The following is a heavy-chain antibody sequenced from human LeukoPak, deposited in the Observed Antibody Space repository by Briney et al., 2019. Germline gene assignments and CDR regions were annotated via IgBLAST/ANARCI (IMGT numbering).Heavy chain of an antibody. V-gene: IGHV4-59*01. CDR1: GGSISSYY. CDR2: IYYSRST. J-gene: IGHJ4*02. Sequence: PSETLSLTCTVSGGSISSYYWSWIRQPPGKGLEWIGYIYYSRSTNYNPSLKSRVTISVDTSKNQFSLKLSSVTAADTAVYYCARVTRDSSSTDYWGQGTLVTVSS. CDR3: ARVTRDSSSTDY. D-gene: IGHD6-13*01.